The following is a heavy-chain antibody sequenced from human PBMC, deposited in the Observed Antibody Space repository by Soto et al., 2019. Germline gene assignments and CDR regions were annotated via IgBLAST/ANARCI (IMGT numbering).Heavy chain of an antibody. J-gene: IGHJ6*04. D-gene: IGHD3-10*01. CDR2: IYYSGST. V-gene: IGHV4-31*03. CDR3: AREYYGSGYXXYXXDV. CDR1: GGSISSGGYY. Sequence: SETLSLTCTVSGGSISSGGYYWSWIRQHPGKGLEWIGYIYYSGSTYYNPSLKSRVTISVDTSKNQFSLKLSSVTAADTAVYYCAREYYGSGYXXYXXDVWGKGTXVTVSS.